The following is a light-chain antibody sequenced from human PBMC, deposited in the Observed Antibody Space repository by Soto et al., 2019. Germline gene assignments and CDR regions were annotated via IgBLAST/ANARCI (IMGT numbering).Light chain of an antibody. CDR3: SSYTTTSTWV. Sequence: QSALTQPASVSGSPGQSITISCAGTSTDFGHNHVSWFQQHPGKAPKLMIYVVNSRPSGVSNRFSGSKSDNMASLTISGLQAEYEADYYCSSYTTTSTWVFGGGTKLTVL. CDR1: STDFGHNH. CDR2: VVN. V-gene: IGLV2-14*01. J-gene: IGLJ3*02.